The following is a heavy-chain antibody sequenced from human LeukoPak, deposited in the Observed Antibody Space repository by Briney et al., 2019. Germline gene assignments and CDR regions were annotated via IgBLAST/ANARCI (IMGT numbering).Heavy chain of an antibody. CDR1: GFTFSGYS. D-gene: IGHD6-13*01. J-gene: IGHJ4*02. V-gene: IGHV3-21*01. CDR3: ARESSSWYYFGY. CDR2: ISSSGSYK. Sequence: PGGSLRLSCAASGFTFSGYSMIWVRQAPGKGLEWVSSISSSGSYKYYADSVKGRFTISRDNAKNSLYLQMNSLRAEDTAVYYCARESSSWYYFGYWGQGTLVTVSS.